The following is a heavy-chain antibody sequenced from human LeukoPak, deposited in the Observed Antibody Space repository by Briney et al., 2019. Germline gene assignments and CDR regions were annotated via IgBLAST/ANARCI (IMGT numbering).Heavy chain of an antibody. J-gene: IGHJ3*02. CDR2: ISWNSGSI. CDR1: GFAFDDYA. Sequence: GGSLRLSCAASGFAFDDYAMHWVRQAPGEGLEWDSGISWNSGSIGYADSVKGRFTISRDNAKNSLYLQMNSLRAEDTALYYCAKGFSAFDIWGQGTMVTVSS. D-gene: IGHD3-10*01. CDR3: AKGFSAFDI. V-gene: IGHV3-9*01.